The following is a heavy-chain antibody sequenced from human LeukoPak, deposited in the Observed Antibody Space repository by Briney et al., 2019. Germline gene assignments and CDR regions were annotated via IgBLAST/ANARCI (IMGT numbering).Heavy chain of an antibody. CDR3: ARGSFSWGSSRRSES. Sequence: SVKVSYKASEGTFSTSATISVRQAPGQGLEWMGGIIPIFGTANYAQKFQGRVTITADESTSTAYMELSSLRSEDTAVYYCARGSFSWGSSRRSESWGQGTLVTVSS. CDR1: EGTFSTSA. CDR2: IIPIFGTA. D-gene: IGHD3-16*02. J-gene: IGHJ5*02. V-gene: IGHV1-69*13.